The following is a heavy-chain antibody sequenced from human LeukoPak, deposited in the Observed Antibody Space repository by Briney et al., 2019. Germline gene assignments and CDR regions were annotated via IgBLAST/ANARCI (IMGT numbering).Heavy chain of an antibody. D-gene: IGHD1-26*01. CDR3: AKGRGWELLSPFDY. CDR1: GFTFSSYA. CDR2: ISGSGGST. J-gene: IGHJ4*02. Sequence: GGSLRLSCAASGFTFSSYAMSWVRQAPGKGLEWVSAISGSGGSTYYVDSVKGRFTISRDNSKNTLYLQMNSLRAEDTAVYYCAKGRGWELLSPFDYWGQGTLVTVSS. V-gene: IGHV3-23*01.